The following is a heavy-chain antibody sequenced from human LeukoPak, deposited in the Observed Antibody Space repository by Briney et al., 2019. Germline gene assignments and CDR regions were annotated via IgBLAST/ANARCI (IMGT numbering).Heavy chain of an antibody. V-gene: IGHV3-53*01. Sequence: GGSLRLSCAASGFTVSSNYMSWVRQAPGKGLEWVSVIYSGGSTYYADSVKGRFTISRDNSKNTLYLQMNSLRAEDTAVYYCARCGGHSSSWYFIDYWGQGTLVTVSS. CDR2: IYSGGST. CDR3: ARCGGHSSSWYFIDY. D-gene: IGHD6-13*01. J-gene: IGHJ4*02. CDR1: GFTVSSNY.